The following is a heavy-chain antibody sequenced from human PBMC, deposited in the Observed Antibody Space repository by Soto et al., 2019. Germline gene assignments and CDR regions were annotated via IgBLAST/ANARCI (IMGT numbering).Heavy chain of an antibody. J-gene: IGHJ4*02. CDR3: ARGGPQQLWLHFDY. CDR2: ISHDGSNK. D-gene: IGHD5-18*01. Sequence: HPGGSLRLSCAASGFTFSSYAMHWVRQAPGKGLEWVAVISHDGSNKYYADSVKGRFTISRDNSKNTLYLQMNSLRAEDTAVYYCARGGPQQLWLHFDYWGQGTLVTVSS. V-gene: IGHV3-30-3*01. CDR1: GFTFSSYA.